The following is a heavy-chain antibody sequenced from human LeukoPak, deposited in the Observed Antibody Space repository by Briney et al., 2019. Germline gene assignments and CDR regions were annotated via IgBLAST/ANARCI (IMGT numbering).Heavy chain of an antibody. CDR2: IKQDGSEK. V-gene: IGHV3-7*01. J-gene: IGHJ4*02. D-gene: IGHD4-17*01. Sequence: PGGSLRLSCAASGFTFSSYWMSWVRQAPGKGLEWVANIKQDGSEKYYVDSVKGRFTISRDNAKNSLYLQMNSLRAEDTAVYYCASYYGDPAFDYWGQGTLVTVSS. CDR1: GFTFSSYW. CDR3: ASYYGDPAFDY.